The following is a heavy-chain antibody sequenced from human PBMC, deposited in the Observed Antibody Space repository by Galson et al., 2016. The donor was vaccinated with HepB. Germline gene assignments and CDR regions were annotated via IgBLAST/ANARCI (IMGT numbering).Heavy chain of an antibody. J-gene: IGHJ3*01. CDR2: ISYDGTHQ. V-gene: IGHV3-30*03. Sequence: SLRLSCAASGFIFSSYGMHWVRQAPGKGLDWAAVISYDGTHQNYADSVKGRFTISRDKSKSMLYLEMNSLRDEDTAVYYCARENTKMTAVALDVWGLGTRVTVSS. D-gene: IGHD6-13*01. CDR3: ARENTKMTAVALDV. CDR1: GFIFSSYG.